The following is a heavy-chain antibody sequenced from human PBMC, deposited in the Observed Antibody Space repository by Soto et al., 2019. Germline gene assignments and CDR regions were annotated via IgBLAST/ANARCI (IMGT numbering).Heavy chain of an antibody. V-gene: IGHV3-11*04. D-gene: IGHD6-19*01. CDR1: GFTVSDNY. CDR3: ARDIAVAAPDY. Sequence: GGSLRLSCAASGFTVSDNYMSWLRQAPGKGLEWISYISTTAIKYADSVRGRFTISRDTAKNSLYLQMNSLRDEDTAVYYCARDIAVAAPDYWGQGTLVTVSS. J-gene: IGHJ4*02. CDR2: ISTTAI.